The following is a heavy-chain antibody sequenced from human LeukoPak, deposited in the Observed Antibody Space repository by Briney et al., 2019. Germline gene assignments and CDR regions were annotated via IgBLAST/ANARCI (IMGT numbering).Heavy chain of an antibody. CDR1: GFTVGSNY. Sequence: AGGSLRLSCAASGFTVGSNYMTWVRQAPGKGLEWVSVIYSDGSTSYTDPVKGRFTISRDNSKNTLYLQMNSLRAEDTAVYYCARARIPVAAGMDVWGQGTTVTVSS. J-gene: IGHJ6*02. D-gene: IGHD6-19*01. CDR3: ARARIPVAAGMDV. V-gene: IGHV3-53*01. CDR2: IYSDGST.